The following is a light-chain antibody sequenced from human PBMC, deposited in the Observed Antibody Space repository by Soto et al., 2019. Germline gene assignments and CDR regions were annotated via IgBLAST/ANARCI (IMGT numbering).Light chain of an antibody. J-gene: IGKJ4*01. CDR2: AAS. CDR3: QKYNSAPLT. Sequence: GDTVTITCRASQGISSYLAWYQQKPGKVPKLLIYAASTLQSGVPSRFSGSASGTDFTLTINSLQPEDVGTYYCQKYNSAPLTFGGGTKVEIK. V-gene: IGKV1-27*01. CDR1: QGISSY.